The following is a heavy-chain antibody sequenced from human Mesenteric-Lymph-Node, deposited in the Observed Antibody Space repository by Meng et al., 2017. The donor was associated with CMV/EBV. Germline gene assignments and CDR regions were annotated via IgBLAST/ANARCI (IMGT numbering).Heavy chain of an antibody. J-gene: IGHJ4*02. CDR2: IYYSGST. V-gene: IGHV4-59*01. CDR1: GGSINSYY. CDR3: ARHSTGQYGGFDY. D-gene: IGHD3-22*01. Sequence: SETLSLTCTVSGGSINSYYWDWIRQPPGKGLEWIGYIYYSGSTNYNPSLKSRVTISVDTSKNQFSLKLSSVTAADTAVYYCARHSTGQYGGFDYWGQGTLVTVSS.